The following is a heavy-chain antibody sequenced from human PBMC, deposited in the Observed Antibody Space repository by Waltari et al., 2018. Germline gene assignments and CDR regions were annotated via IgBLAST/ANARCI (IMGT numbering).Heavy chain of an antibody. Sequence: QVQLVQSGAEVKKPGASVKVSCKASGYTFTSYYMHWVRQAPGQGLEWMGIINPSGGSTSYAQKFQGRVTMTRDTSTSTVYMELSSLRSEDTAVYYCARVGYSSSSGDYGMDVWGQGTTVTVSS. J-gene: IGHJ6*02. CDR2: INPSGGST. D-gene: IGHD6-6*01. CDR1: GYTFTSYY. CDR3: ARVGYSSSSGDYGMDV. V-gene: IGHV1-46*01.